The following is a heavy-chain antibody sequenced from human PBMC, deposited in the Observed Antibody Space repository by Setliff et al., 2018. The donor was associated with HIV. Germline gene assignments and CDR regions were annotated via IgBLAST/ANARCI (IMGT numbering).Heavy chain of an antibody. CDR2: IYYSGTT. Sequence: SETLSLTCTVSGGSISSSGDYWSWVRQHPGKGLEWIGYIYYSGTTQYTPSLQSRVSVSVDRSKNQFSLRLRPVTVADTAVYYCARLNGDYPSYYYLDVWGKGTTVTVSS. V-gene: IGHV4-31*03. D-gene: IGHD4-17*01. CDR1: GGSISSSGDY. J-gene: IGHJ6*03. CDR3: ARLNGDYPSYYYLDV.